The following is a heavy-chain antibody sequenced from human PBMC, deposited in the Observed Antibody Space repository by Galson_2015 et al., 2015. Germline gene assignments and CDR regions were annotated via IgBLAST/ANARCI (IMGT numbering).Heavy chain of an antibody. J-gene: IGHJ3*02. CDR1: GGTFSSYA. CDR3: AAPGGYCSGGSCPDAFDI. V-gene: IGHV1-69*13. CDR2: IIPIFGTA. D-gene: IGHD2-15*01. Sequence: SVKVSCKASGGTFSSYAISWVRQAPGQGLEWMGGIIPIFGTANYAQKFQGRVTITADESTSTAYMELSSLRSEDTAVYYCAAPGGYCSGGSCPDAFDIWGHGTMATVSS.